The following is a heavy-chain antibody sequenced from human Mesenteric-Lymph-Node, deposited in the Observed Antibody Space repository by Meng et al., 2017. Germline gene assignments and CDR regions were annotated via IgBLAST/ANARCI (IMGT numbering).Heavy chain of an antibody. V-gene: IGHV4-39*01. Sequence: QLHRQEAGPGLVKPSETLSLTCTVSGGSISSNGYYWDWVRQPPGKGLEWIGAIYYTGSTYYNPSLKSRVTISMDTSKNQFSLRLSSVTAADTAVYYCARNYYFDYWGQGTLVTVSS. J-gene: IGHJ4*02. CDR3: ARNYYFDY. CDR1: GGSISSNGYY. CDR2: IYYTGST.